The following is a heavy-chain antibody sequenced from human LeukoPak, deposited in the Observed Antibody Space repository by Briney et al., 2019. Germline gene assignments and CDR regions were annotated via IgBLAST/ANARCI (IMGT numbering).Heavy chain of an antibody. CDR3: AREGLRYFDWLSYYYGMDV. J-gene: IGHJ6*02. Sequence: ASVKVSCKASGYTFTSYGISWVRQAPGQGLEWMGWISAYNGNTNYAQKLQGRVTMTTDTSTSTAYMELRSPRSDDTAVYYCAREGLRYFDWLSYYYGMDVWGQGTTVTVSS. CDR2: ISAYNGNT. D-gene: IGHD3-9*01. CDR1: GYTFTSYG. V-gene: IGHV1-18*01.